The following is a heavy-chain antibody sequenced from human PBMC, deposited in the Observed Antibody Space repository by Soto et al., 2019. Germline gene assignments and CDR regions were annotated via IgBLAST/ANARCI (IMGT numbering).Heavy chain of an antibody. CDR1: GGSVSSGSYY. CDR3: ARMYSSGWYSGGWFDP. Sequence: QVQLQESGPGLVKPSETLSLTCTVSGGSVSSGSYYWSWIRQPPGKGLEWIGYIYYSGSTNYNPSLKSRVTISVDTHKNRLSLKLSSVTAADTAVYSCARMYSSGWYSGGWFDPWGQGTLVTVSS. V-gene: IGHV4-61*01. D-gene: IGHD6-19*01. J-gene: IGHJ5*02. CDR2: IYYSGST.